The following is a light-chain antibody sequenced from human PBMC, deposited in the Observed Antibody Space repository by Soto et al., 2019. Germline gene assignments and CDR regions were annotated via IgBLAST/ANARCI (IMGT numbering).Light chain of an antibody. Sequence: QSVLAQPASVSGSPGQSITISCTGTSSDVGGYNYVSWYQQHPGKAPKLMIYEVSNRPSGVSNRFSGSKSGNTASLTISGLQAEDEADYYCSSYTSILAVFGTGTKVTVL. CDR3: SSYTSILAV. CDR1: SSDVGGYNY. V-gene: IGLV2-14*01. CDR2: EVS. J-gene: IGLJ1*01.